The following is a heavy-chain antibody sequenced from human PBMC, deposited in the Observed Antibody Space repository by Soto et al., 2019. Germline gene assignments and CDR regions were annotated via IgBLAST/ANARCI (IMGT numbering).Heavy chain of an antibody. Sequence: PSETLSLTCRVEGGSFSDYYWNWIRRSPERGLEWIGEINYRGTHNYNPSLRSRVTLSVDTSKNEFSLRLDSVTAADTAVYYCTRGGGVRTSQMVWFDPWGQGPVVTVSS. CDR1: GGSFSDYY. J-gene: IGHJ5*02. D-gene: IGHD3-16*01. CDR3: TRGGGVRTSQMVWFDP. V-gene: IGHV4-34*01. CDR2: INYRGTH.